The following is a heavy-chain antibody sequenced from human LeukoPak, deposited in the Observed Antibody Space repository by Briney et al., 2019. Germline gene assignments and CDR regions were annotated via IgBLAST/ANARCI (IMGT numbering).Heavy chain of an antibody. Sequence: SQTLSLTCTVSGGSISGGSYYWSWIRQPAGKGLEWIGRIYTSGSTNYNPSLKGRVTISLDTSKNQSALKVSSVTAADTAVYYCAATDVWSGYYHLWGQGTLVTVSS. CDR2: IYTSGST. CDR1: GGSISGGSYY. D-gene: IGHD3-3*01. CDR3: AATDVWSGYYHL. J-gene: IGHJ5*02. V-gene: IGHV4-61*02.